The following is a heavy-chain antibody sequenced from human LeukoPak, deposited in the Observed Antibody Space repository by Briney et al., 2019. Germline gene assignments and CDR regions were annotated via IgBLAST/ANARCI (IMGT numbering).Heavy chain of an antibody. V-gene: IGHV1-18*01. CDR1: GYTFTSYG. CDR3: ARTMITFGGVIVKKGAFDI. CDR2: ISAYNGNT. J-gene: IGHJ3*02. Sequence: GASVKVSCKASGYTFTSYGISWVRQAPGQGLEWMGWISAYNGNTNYAQKLQGRVTMTTDTSTSTAYIELRSLRSDDTAVYYCARTMITFGGVIVKKGAFDIWGQGTMVTVSS. D-gene: IGHD3-16*02.